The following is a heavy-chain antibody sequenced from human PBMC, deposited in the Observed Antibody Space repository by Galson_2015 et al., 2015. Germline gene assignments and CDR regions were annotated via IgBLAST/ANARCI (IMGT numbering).Heavy chain of an antibody. V-gene: IGHV3-9*01. CDR2: ISWNSGSI. D-gene: IGHD6-13*01. Sequence: SLRLSCAASGFTFDDYAMHWVRQAPGKGLEWVSGISWNSGSIGYADSVKGRFTISRDDAKNSLYLQMNSLRAEDTALYYCAKDNDIAAAGTYFDYWGQGTLVTVSS. CDR3: AKDNDIAAAGTYFDY. CDR1: GFTFDDYA. J-gene: IGHJ4*02.